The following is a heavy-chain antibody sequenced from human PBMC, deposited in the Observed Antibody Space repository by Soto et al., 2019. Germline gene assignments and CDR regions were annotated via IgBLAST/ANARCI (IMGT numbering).Heavy chain of an antibody. V-gene: IGHV1-3*01. CDR2: INAGNGNT. CDR1: GYTFTSYA. CDR3: ASALYYYDSSGYSGFDY. Sequence: GASVKVSCKASGYTFTSYAMHWVRQAPGQRLEWMGWINAGNGNTKYSQKFQGRVTITRDTSASTAYMELSSLRSEDTAVYYCASALYYYDSSGYSGFDYWGQGTLVTVSS. J-gene: IGHJ4*02. D-gene: IGHD3-22*01.